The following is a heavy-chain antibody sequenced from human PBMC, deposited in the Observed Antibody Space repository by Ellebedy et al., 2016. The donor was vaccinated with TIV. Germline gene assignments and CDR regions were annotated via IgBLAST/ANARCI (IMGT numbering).Heavy chain of an antibody. CDR3: ARDQGVRGVITTGHGMDV. CDR2: ISGSGGST. Sequence: GESLKISCAASGFTFSSYAMSWVRQAPGKGLEWVSAISGSGGSTYYADSVKGRFTISRDNAKNSLYLQMNSLRAEDTAVYYCARDQGVRGVITTGHGMDVWGQGTTVTVSS. CDR1: GFTFSSYA. V-gene: IGHV3-23*01. D-gene: IGHD3-10*01. J-gene: IGHJ6*02.